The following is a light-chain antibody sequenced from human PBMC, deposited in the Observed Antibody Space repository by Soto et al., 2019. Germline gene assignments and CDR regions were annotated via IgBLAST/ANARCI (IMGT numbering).Light chain of an antibody. CDR3: QQYGYSHRNT. CDR1: QNVSSSY. V-gene: IGKV3-20*01. Sequence: EIGLTQSPGTLSLSPGERTTLSCRASQNVSSSYLAWYQQKPGQAPRLLIYGASSRATGIPDRFSGSGSGTDFTLVISRLEPEDFAVYYCQQYGYSHRNTFGQGTKLEIK. CDR2: GAS. J-gene: IGKJ2*01.